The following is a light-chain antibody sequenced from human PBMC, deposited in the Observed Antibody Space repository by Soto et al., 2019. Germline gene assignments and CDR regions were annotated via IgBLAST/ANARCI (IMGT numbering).Light chain of an antibody. CDR1: QSISSW. J-gene: IGKJ1*01. Sequence: DIPMTQSPSTLSASVGDRVTITCRASQSISSWLAWYQQKPGKAPKLLIYKASSLESGVPSRFSGSGSGTEFTLTISSLQPDDFATYYCQQYNSYSSWTFGQGTKVELK. V-gene: IGKV1-5*03. CDR3: QQYNSYSSWT. CDR2: KAS.